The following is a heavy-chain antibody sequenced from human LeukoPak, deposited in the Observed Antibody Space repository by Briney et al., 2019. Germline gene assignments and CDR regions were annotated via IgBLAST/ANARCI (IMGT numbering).Heavy chain of an antibody. CDR2: ISGESKYI. CDR1: GFTFSTSS. J-gene: IGHJ4*02. V-gene: IGHV3-21*01. CDR3: ARGAVFQGNYDY. D-gene: IGHD5-24*01. Sequence: PGGSLRLSCAATGFTFSTSSMNWVRQTPDKGLEWVSSISGESKYIYYADSVTGRFTISRDNAKNSLYLQMDSLRAEDTAVYYCARGAVFQGNYDYWGQGTQVIDSS.